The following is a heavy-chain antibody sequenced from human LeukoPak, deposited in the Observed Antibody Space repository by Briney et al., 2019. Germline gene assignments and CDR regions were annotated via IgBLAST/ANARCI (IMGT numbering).Heavy chain of an antibody. V-gene: IGHV3-21*04. D-gene: IGHD2-21*01. CDR3: AKAPVTTCRGAYCYPFDY. CDR1: GFTFSSYS. J-gene: IGHJ4*02. Sequence: GGSLRLSCAASGFTFSSYSMNWVSQARGKGREWGSSISSSSSNINYAESVKGRFTISRHNANNSLYLQMNSLRPEDAAVYYCAKAPVTTCRGAYCYPFDYWGQGTLVTVSS. CDR2: ISSSSSNI.